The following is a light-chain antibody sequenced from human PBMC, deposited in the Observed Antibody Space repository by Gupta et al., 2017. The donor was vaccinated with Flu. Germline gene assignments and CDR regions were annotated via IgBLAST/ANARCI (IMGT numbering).Light chain of an antibody. Sequence: TRYLSPGERATLFCRASQTVSDYLAWYQQKPGQPPRLLIYDASSRATGIPARFSGSGSQTDFTLTIGSLEPEDFAVYYCQQRGGWPPAYTFGPGTRLEIK. V-gene: IGKV3-11*01. CDR1: QTVSDY. CDR2: DAS. J-gene: IGKJ2*01. CDR3: QQRGGWPPAYT.